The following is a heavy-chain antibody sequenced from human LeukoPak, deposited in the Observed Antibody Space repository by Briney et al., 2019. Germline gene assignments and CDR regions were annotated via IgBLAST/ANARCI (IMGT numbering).Heavy chain of an antibody. V-gene: IGHV3-23*01. Sequence: GGSLRLSCAASGFTFSSYAMSWVRQAPGKGLEWVSAISGSGGSTYYADSVKGRFTISRDNAKNSLYLQMNSLRAEDTAVYYCARELDGGNMDWFDPWGQGTLVTVSS. CDR2: ISGSGGST. J-gene: IGHJ5*02. CDR1: GFTFSSYA. CDR3: ARELDGGNMDWFDP. D-gene: IGHD4-23*01.